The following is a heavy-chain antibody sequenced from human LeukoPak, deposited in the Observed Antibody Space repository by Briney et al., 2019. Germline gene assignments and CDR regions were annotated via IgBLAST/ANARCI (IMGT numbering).Heavy chain of an antibody. Sequence: ASVKVSCKASGGTFNSYAISWVRQAPGQGLEWMGGIIPIFGTANYAQKFQGRVTITADESTSTAYMELSSLRSEDTAVYYCARGDYGGNPSMVNWGQGTLVTVSS. CDR3: ARGDYGGNPSMVN. V-gene: IGHV1-69*13. D-gene: IGHD4-23*01. J-gene: IGHJ4*02. CDR2: IIPIFGTA. CDR1: GGTFNSYA.